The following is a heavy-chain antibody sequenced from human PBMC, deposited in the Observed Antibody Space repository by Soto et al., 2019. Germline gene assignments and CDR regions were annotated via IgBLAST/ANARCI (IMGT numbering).Heavy chain of an antibody. CDR2: INGGNVNT. D-gene: IGHD3-10*01. V-gene: IGHV1-3*01. CDR1: GYSFTNYG. J-gene: IGHJ3*02. CDR3: ARDSWGGAVDACDI. Sequence: QVQFVQSGAEVKKPGASVKVSCKASGYSFTNYGIHWVRQAPGQRLEWMGWINGGNVNTKYSQKFQGRVTITRDTSASTAYMELSSLRSEDTAVYYCARDSWGGAVDACDIWGEGTMVSVSS.